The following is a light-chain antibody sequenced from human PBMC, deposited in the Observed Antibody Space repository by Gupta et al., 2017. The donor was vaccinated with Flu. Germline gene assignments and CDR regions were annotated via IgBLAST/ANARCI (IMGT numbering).Light chain of an antibody. V-gene: IGLV10-54*04. CDR3: SAWDSSLHAWV. Sequence: QAGLTQPPSVSKDLRQTATLTCTGNSNNVGDQGAAWLQQHQGHPPRLLSYRNNNRPSGISERFSASRSGKTASLTISGLQPEDEADYYCSAWDSSLHAWVLGGGTKLTVL. J-gene: IGLJ3*02. CDR1: SNNVGDQG. CDR2: RNN.